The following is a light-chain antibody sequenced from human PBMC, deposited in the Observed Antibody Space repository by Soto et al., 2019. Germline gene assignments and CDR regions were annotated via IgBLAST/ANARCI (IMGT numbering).Light chain of an antibody. CDR2: DVS. V-gene: IGKV1-5*01. CDR1: QSISGW. Sequence: DLQMTQSPSTLSASVGDRVTITCRASQSISGWLAWYQQKPGKAPKLLIYDVSSLESGVPSRFSGSGSGTEFTLAISSLQPDDFATYYYQQYNSYPWTFGQGTKVEIK. J-gene: IGKJ1*01. CDR3: QQYNSYPWT.